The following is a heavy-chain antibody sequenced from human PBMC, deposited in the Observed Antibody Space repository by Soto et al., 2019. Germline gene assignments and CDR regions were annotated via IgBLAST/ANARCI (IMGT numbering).Heavy chain of an antibody. J-gene: IGHJ4*02. CDR3: ARDYSSSWYTDY. CDR1: GFTFSSYN. D-gene: IGHD6-13*01. CDR2: ISSSSGTV. V-gene: IGHV3-48*01. Sequence: EVQLVASGGGLVQPGGSLRLSCAASGFTFSSYNMNWVRQAPGKGLEWLSYISSSSGTVYYADSVKGRFTISRDNAKNSLYLQMNSLRAEDTAVYYCARDYSSSWYTDYWGQGTLVTVSS.